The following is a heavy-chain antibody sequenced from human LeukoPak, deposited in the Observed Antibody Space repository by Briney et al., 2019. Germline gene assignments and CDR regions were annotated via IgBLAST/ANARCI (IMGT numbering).Heavy chain of an antibody. J-gene: IGHJ4*02. CDR3: ARASYSGSYQYYFDY. D-gene: IGHD1-26*01. CDR2: INPNSGGT. Sequence: GASVKVSCKASGYTFTGYYMHWVRQAPGQGLELMGWINPNSGGTNYAQKFQGRVTMTRDTSISTAYMELSRLRSDDTAVYYCARASYSGSYQYYFDYWGQGTLVTVSS. V-gene: IGHV1-2*02. CDR1: GYTFTGYY.